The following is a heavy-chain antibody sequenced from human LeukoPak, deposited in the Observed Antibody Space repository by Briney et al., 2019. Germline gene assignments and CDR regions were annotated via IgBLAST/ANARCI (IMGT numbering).Heavy chain of an antibody. D-gene: IGHD3-22*01. V-gene: IGHV3-9*01. CDR2: ISWNSGSI. CDR1: GFTFDDYA. CDR3: AKASPVYYDSSGYSGSGFDY. J-gene: IGHJ4*02. Sequence: GRSLRLSCAASGFTFDDYAMHWVRQAPGKGLEWVSGISWNSGSIGYADSVKGRFTISRDNAKNSLYPQMNSLRAEDTALYYCAKASPVYYDSSGYSGSGFDYWGQGTLVTVSS.